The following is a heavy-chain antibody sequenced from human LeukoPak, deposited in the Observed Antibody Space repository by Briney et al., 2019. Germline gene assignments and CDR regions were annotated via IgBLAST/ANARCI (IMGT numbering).Heavy chain of an antibody. CDR2: IYSGGTT. CDR1: GFTVSSNY. D-gene: IGHD3-10*01. Sequence: GGSLRLSCAASGFTVSSNYMSWVRQAPGKGLEWVSVIYSGGTTYYADSVKGRFTISRDNAKSSLYLQMNSLRAEDAAVYYCAREPYDSGSYNFDYWGQGTLVTVSS. CDR3: AREPYDSGSYNFDY. V-gene: IGHV3-66*01. J-gene: IGHJ4*02.